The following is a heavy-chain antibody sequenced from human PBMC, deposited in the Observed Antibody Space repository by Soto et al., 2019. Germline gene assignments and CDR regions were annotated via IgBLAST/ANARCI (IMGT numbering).Heavy chain of an antibody. CDR2: ISYDGSNK. Sequence: PGGSLRLSCAASGFTFSSYAMHWVRQAPGKGLEWVAVISYDGSNKYYADSVKGRFTISRDNSKNTLYLQMNSLRAEDTAVYYCAKAYRTTMVRGIPKWFDPWGQGTLVTVSS. V-gene: IGHV3-30-3*01. J-gene: IGHJ5*02. D-gene: IGHD3-10*01. CDR3: AKAYRTTMVRGIPKWFDP. CDR1: GFTFSSYA.